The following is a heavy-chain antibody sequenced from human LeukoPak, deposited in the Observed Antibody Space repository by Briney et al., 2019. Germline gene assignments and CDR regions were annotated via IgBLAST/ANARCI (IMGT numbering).Heavy chain of an antibody. V-gene: IGHV3-48*03. D-gene: IGHD5-18*01. CDR3: ARMDTAMGTNWFDP. CDR1: GFTFSSYE. J-gene: IGHJ5*02. Sequence: PGGSLRLSCAASGFTFSSYEMNWVRQAPGKGLEWVSYISSSGSTIYYADSVKGRFTISRDNAKNSLYLQMNSLRAEDTAVYYCARMDTAMGTNWFDPWGQGTLVTVSS. CDR2: ISSSGSTI.